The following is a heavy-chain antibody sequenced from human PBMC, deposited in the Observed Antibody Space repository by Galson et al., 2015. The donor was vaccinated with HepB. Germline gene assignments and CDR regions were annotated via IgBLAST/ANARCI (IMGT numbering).Heavy chain of an antibody. Sequence: SLRLSCAASGFTFSSYAMHWVRQAPGKGLECVSAISSNGGSTYYADSVKGRFTISRDNSKNTLYPQMSSLRAEDTAVYYCVKGGGYSYGRYWYFDLWGRGTLVTVSS. J-gene: IGHJ2*01. D-gene: IGHD5-18*01. CDR2: ISSNGGST. CDR1: GFTFSSYA. CDR3: VKGGGYSYGRYWYFDL. V-gene: IGHV3-64D*06.